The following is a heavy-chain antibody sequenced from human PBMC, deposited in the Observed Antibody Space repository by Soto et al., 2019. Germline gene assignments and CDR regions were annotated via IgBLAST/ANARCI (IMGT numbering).Heavy chain of an antibody. CDR1: GFTVSSNY. CDR3: AXXXXXXXXXXXXXXFDP. CDR2: IYSDGRT. Sequence: GSLRLSCAASGFTVSSNYMTWVRQAPGXXLEWVSVIYSDGRTYYADSVKGRFTISRHNSKNTLYLQMNSLRAEDTAVYYCAXXXXXXXXXXXXXXFDPWGQGTLVPVS. J-gene: IGHJ5*02. V-gene: IGHV3-53*04.